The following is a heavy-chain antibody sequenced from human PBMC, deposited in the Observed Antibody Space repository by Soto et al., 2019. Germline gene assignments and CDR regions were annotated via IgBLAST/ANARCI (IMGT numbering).Heavy chain of an antibody. Sequence: QVQLQESGPGLVKPSETLSLTCGVSGDSINNGFWRTWVRQPPGKGLEWIGEKHHSGSTNYNLSLNSRVSISLDKSKNQFSLNLSSVTAAATAVYFCASSSGWWRLDVWGQGTTVTVSS. CDR1: GDSINNGFW. D-gene: IGHD6-19*01. CDR3: ASSSGWWRLDV. V-gene: IGHV4-4*02. CDR2: KHHSGST. J-gene: IGHJ6*02.